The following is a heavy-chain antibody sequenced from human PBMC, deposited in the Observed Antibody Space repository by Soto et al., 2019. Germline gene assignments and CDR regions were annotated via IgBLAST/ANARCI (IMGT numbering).Heavy chain of an antibody. CDR3: ARRGSRSAY. V-gene: IGHV4-39*01. J-gene: IGHJ4*01. CDR2: MYYSGTT. CDR1: GGSISSSGYY. Sequence: SETLSLTCAVSGGSISSSGYYWGWIRQPPGKGLEWIGSMYYSGTTFYNPSLKSRVTISVDTSKNQFSLRLSSVTAADTAVYFCARRGSRSAYWGHGILVTVSS.